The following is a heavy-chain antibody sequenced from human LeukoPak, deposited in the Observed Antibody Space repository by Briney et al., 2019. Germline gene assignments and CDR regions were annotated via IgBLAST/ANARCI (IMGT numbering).Heavy chain of an antibody. D-gene: IGHD3-9*01. CDR3: AREGKSRYFDWAYNYFDP. CDR1: GDSITNNIYY. Sequence: HPSETLSLTCTVSGDSITNNIYYWGRLRQPPGKGLEWIGTIYYAGNTYYNPALKSRVTISVDTSKNHFSLKVYSVTAADTAVYYCAREGKSRYFDWAYNYFDPWGEGTLVTVSS. CDR2: IYYAGNT. V-gene: IGHV4-39*07. J-gene: IGHJ5*02.